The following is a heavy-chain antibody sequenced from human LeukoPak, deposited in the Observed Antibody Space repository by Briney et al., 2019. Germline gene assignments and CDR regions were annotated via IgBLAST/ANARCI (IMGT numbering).Heavy chain of an antibody. CDR3: AKEGFPPKISDFWSGLGPYYYYGMDV. CDR2: INPSGGST. D-gene: IGHD3-3*01. CDR1: GYTFTDYY. Sequence: ASVKVSCKASGYTFTDYYLHWVRQAPGQGLEWMGIINPSGGSTSYTQKFQGRVTMTRDTSTSTVYMELSSRRSEDTAVYYCAKEGFPPKISDFWSGLGPYYYYGMDVWGQGTTVTVSS. J-gene: IGHJ6*02. V-gene: IGHV1-46*01.